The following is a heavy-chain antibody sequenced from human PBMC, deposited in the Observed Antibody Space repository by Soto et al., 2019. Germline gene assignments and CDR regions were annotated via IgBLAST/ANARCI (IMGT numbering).Heavy chain of an antibody. V-gene: IGHV1-69*08. J-gene: IGHJ5*02. CDR1: GGTFSTYT. CDR2: IIPILEIA. D-gene: IGHD2-21*01. CDR3: ARDGNCSGGDCYDTYNWFDP. Sequence: QVQLVQSGAEVKKPGSSVEVSCKASGGTFSTYTVTWVRQAPGQGLEWMGRIIPILEIANYAQKFQGRVTIPADKSTNTAYMELSSLRSEDTAVYYCARDGNCSGGDCYDTYNWFDPWGQGTLVTVSS.